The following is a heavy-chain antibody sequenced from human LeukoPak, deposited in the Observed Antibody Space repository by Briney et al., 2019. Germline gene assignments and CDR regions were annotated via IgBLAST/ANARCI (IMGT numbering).Heavy chain of an antibody. CDR3: ARVALPAAIPYYFDY. V-gene: IGHV4-34*01. CDR2: INHSGST. Sequence: SETLSLTCAVYGGSFSGYYWSWLRQPPGKGLEWIGEINHSGSTNYNPSLKSRVTISVDTSKNQFSLKLSSVTAADTAVYYCARVALPAAIPYYFDYWGQGTLVTVSS. CDR1: GGSFSGYY. J-gene: IGHJ4*02. D-gene: IGHD2-2*02.